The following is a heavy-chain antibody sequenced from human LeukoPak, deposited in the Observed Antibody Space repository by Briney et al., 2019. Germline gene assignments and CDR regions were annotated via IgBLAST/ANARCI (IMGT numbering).Heavy chain of an antibody. CDR2: INPNNGDT. Sequence: ASVKVSCKASGYTFTANHIHWVRQAPGQGLEWMGWINPNNGDTEYPQKFRGRVTLTRDTSISTAYLELSRLRSDDTAVYYCATTYYYDGSDYQSDSLDTWGQGTVVTVSS. CDR3: ATTYYYDGSDYQSDSLDT. V-gene: IGHV1-2*02. D-gene: IGHD3-22*01. J-gene: IGHJ3*02. CDR1: GYTFTANH.